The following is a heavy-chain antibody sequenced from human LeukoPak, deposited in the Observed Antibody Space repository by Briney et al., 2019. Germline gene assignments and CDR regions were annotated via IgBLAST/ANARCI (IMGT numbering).Heavy chain of an antibody. CDR2: IHRSRST. V-gene: IGHV4-59*13. J-gene: IGHJ6*02. D-gene: IGHD4-23*01. CDR1: GGSITNSY. Sequence: PSETLSLPCTVSGGSITNSYWGGIRHPPGEGLEWLGYIHRSRSTNYNPALRSRVTISIDWSKAQFSLRLHSVTAADTAVDYCARDIEAATPHYYAMDVWGQGTTVTVTS. CDR3: ARDIEAATPHYYAMDV.